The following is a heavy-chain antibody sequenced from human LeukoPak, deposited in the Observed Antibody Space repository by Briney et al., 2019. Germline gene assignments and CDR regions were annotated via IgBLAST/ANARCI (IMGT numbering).Heavy chain of an antibody. V-gene: IGHV4-59*01. CDR1: GGSISSYY. CDR2: IYYSGST. CDR3: ARSEFDWLLKFDY. D-gene: IGHD3-9*01. Sequence: SETLSLTCTVSGGSISSYYWSWIRQPPGKGLEWIGYIYYSGSTNYNPSLKSRVTISVDTSKNRFSLKLSSVTAADTAVYYCARSEFDWLLKFDYWGQGTLVTVSS. J-gene: IGHJ4*02.